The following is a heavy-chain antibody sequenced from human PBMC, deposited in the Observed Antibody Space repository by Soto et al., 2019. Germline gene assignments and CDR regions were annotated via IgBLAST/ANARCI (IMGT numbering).Heavy chain of an antibody. CDR2: ISYDGSNK. CDR3: AKEGALLWFGEPHWFDP. Sequence: QVQLVESGGGVVQPGRSLRLSCAASGFTFSSYGMHWVRQAPGKGLEWVAVISYDGSNKYYADSVKGRFTISRDNSKNTLYLQMYSLRAEDTAVYYCAKEGALLWFGEPHWFDPWGQGTLVTVSS. D-gene: IGHD3-10*01. CDR1: GFTFSSYG. J-gene: IGHJ5*02. V-gene: IGHV3-30*18.